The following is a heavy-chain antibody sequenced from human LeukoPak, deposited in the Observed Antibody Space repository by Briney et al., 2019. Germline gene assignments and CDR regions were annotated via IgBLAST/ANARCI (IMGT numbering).Heavy chain of an antibody. CDR3: ARDGAVAGDYYYGMDV. Sequence: QPGGSLRLSCAASGFTFSSYAMHWVRQAPGEGLEWVAVISYDGSNKYYADSVKGRFTISRDNSKNTLYLQMNSLRAEDTAVYYCARDGAVAGDYYYGMDVWGQGTTVTVSS. J-gene: IGHJ6*02. CDR2: ISYDGSNK. CDR1: GFTFSSYA. V-gene: IGHV3-30-3*01. D-gene: IGHD6-19*01.